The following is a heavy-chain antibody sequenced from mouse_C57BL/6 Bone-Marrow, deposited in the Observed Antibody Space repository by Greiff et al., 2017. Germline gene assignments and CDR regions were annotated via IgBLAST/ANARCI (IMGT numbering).Heavy chain of an antibody. Sequence: QVQLQQSGAELARPGASVTLSCKASGYTFTSYGISWVKQRPGQGLEWIGEIYPRRGNTYSNEKFKGKATLTADQSSSTAYMELRSRTSEDSAVYYCARRDWAYAYWGQGTRVTVSA. CDR1: GYTFTSYG. CDR3: ARRDWAYAY. D-gene: IGHD4-1*01. CDR2: IYPRRGNT. V-gene: IGHV1-81*01. J-gene: IGHJ3*01.